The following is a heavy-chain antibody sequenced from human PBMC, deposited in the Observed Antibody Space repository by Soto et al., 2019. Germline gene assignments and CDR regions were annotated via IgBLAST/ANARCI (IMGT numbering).Heavy chain of an antibody. CDR3: ARVRSGYGDYYFDD. D-gene: IGHD5-12*01. J-gene: IGHJ4*02. CDR1: GGCISSGDHC. Sequence: TLSLTSTVSGGCISSGDHCWSWIRQPPGKGLEWIGYVYYSRSTYYNPSLKSRVTISVDTSKKQFSLKLSSVTAADTAVYYCARVRSGYGDYYFDDWGQGTLVPVSS. V-gene: IGHV4-30-4*01. CDR2: VYYSRST.